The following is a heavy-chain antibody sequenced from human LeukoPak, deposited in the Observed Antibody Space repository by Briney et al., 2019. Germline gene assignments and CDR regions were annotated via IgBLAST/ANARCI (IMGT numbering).Heavy chain of an antibody. CDR3: VKDVHGYDSSFDY. D-gene: IGHD5-12*01. V-gene: IGHV3-9*01. Sequence: GGSLRLSCAASGFIFDDYAMHWVRQTPGKGLEWVSSISWNSGSIDYADSVKGRFTISRDNAKNSLYLQMNSLRVEDTALYYCVKDVHGYDSSFDYWGQGTLVTVSS. CDR2: ISWNSGSI. CDR1: GFIFDDYA. J-gene: IGHJ4*02.